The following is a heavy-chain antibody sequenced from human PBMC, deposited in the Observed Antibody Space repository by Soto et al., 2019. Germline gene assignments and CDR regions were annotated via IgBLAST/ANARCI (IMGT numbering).Heavy chain of an antibody. J-gene: IGHJ5*02. CDR1: GGSFSGYY. V-gene: IGHV4-34*01. D-gene: IGHD3-9*01. CDR3: ARGRTYYDILTGYYQYRHPHNWFDP. CDR2: INHSGST. Sequence: PSETLTLTCAVYGGSFSGYYWSWIRQPPGKGLEWIGEINHSGSTNYNPSLKSRVTISVDTSKNQFSLKLSSVTAADTAVYYCARGRTYYDILTGYYQYRHPHNWFDPWGQGTLVTVSS.